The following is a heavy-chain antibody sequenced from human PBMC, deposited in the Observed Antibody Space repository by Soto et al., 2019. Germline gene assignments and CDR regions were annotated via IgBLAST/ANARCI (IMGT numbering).Heavy chain of an antibody. V-gene: IGHV1-69*06. CDR2: IIPIFGTA. Sequence: SVKVSCKASGGTFSSYAISWVRQAPGQGLEWMGGIIPIFGTANYAQKFQGRVTITADKSTSTAYMELSSLRSEDTAVYYCARYALRITIFGVVTRYYYYGMDVWGQGTTVTVYS. D-gene: IGHD3-3*01. CDR1: GGTFSSYA. J-gene: IGHJ6*02. CDR3: ARYALRITIFGVVTRYYYYGMDV.